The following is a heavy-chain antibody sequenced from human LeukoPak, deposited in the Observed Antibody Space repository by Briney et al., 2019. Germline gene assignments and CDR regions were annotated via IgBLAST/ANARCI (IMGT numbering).Heavy chain of an antibody. J-gene: IGHJ4*02. V-gene: IGHV6-1*01. CDR2: TYCRSKCYN. CDR1: GASVSSNGVA. D-gene: IGHD6-19*01. CDR3: ARDAAGTFDY. Sequence: SQTLSLTCAISGASVSSNGVAWNWIRQSPSRGLEWLGRTYCRSKCYNDYAVSVKSRITINPDTSKNQFSLQLNSVTPEDTAVYYCARDAAGTFDYRGQGTLVTVSS.